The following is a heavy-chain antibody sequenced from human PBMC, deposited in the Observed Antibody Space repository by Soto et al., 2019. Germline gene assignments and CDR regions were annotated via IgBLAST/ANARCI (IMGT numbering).Heavy chain of an antibody. CDR3: ARVQPNYYDSSGYYGPYDY. Sequence: KQSQTLSLTCAISGDSVSSNSAAWNWIRQSPSRGLEWLGRTYYRSKWYNDYAVSVKSRITINPDTSKNQFSLQLNSVTPEDTAVYYCARVQPNYYDSSGYYGPYDYWGQGTLVTVSS. CDR2: TYYRSKWYN. CDR1: GDSVSSNSAA. J-gene: IGHJ4*02. V-gene: IGHV6-1*01. D-gene: IGHD3-22*01.